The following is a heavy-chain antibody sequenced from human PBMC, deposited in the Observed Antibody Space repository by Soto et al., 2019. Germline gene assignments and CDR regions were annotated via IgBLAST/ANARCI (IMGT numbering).Heavy chain of an antibody. V-gene: IGHV1-69*05. J-gene: IGHJ6*02. D-gene: IGHD3-3*01. CDR3: ARDGLPGYDFWSGYYRRYYYYGMDV. Sequence: SVKVSCKTSGGTFRTSAISWVRQAPGQGLEWMGGIMPVFPTPDYAQKLQGRVTMTTDTSTSTAYMELRSLRSDDTAVYYCARDGLPGYDFWSGYYRRYYYYGMDVWGQGTTVTVSS. CDR1: GGTFRTSA. CDR2: IMPVFPTP.